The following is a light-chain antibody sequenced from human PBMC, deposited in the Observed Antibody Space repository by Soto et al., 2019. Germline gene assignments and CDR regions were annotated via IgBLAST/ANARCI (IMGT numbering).Light chain of an antibody. Sequence: ENVFAQASGPPSFSPGERAPPACRASQSVSSYLAWYQQKPGQAPRLLIYGASTRAAGIPDRFSGSGSGTDFTLTITRLEPEDSAVYFCQQYTGPPTTFGQGTRLEIK. CDR3: QQYTGPPTT. CDR2: GAS. J-gene: IGKJ5*01. CDR1: QSVSSY. V-gene: IGKV3-20*01.